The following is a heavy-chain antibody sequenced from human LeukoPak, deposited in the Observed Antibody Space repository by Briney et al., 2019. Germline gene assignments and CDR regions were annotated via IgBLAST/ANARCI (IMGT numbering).Heavy chain of an antibody. D-gene: IGHD3-22*01. CDR3: ARVVSSGLFDAFDI. CDR2: IYYSGST. J-gene: IGHJ3*02. Sequence: SETLSLTCTVSGGSISSYYWSWIRQPPGKGLEWIGYIYYSGSTNYNPSLKSRVTISVDTSKNQFSLKLSSVTAADTAVYYCARVVSSGLFDAFDIWGQGTMVTVSS. V-gene: IGHV4-59*08. CDR1: GGSISSYY.